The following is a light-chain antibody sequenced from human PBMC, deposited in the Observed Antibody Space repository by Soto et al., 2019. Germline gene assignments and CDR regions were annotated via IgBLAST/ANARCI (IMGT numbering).Light chain of an antibody. V-gene: IGLV2-14*01. CDR2: DVS. CDR1: SSDVGGYNY. CDR3: SSYTSSSTLE. J-gene: IGLJ2*01. Sequence: QSALTQPASVSGSPGQSITISCTGTSSDVGGYNYVSWYQQHPGKAPKLMIYDVSNRPSGVSNRFSGYKSGNTASLTISGLQAEEEADYYCSSYTSSSTLEIGGGTKLTVL.